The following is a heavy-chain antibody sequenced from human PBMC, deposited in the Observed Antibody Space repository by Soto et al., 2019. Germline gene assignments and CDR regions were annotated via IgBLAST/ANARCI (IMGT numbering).Heavy chain of an antibody. CDR3: AREGSTGYYFDY. J-gene: IGHJ4*02. Sequence: SETLSLTCTVSGGSISSYYWSWIRQPPGKGLEWLGYIYYTGGTNYNPSLKSRVTISVDASKIQFSLNLNSVTAADTAVYYCAREGSTGYYFDYWGQGTLVHRLL. CDR2: IYYTGGT. D-gene: IGHD6-19*01. CDR1: GGSISSYY. V-gene: IGHV4-59*01.